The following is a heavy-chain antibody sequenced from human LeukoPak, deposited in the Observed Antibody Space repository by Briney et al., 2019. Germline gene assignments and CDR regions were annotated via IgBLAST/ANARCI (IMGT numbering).Heavy chain of an antibody. V-gene: IGHV4-39*07. CDR3: ARAVYYYDSSGYYYPFDY. J-gene: IGHJ4*02. Sequence: SETLSLTCTVSGGSISSGSYHWGWIRQPPGKGLEWIGRMYYSGSTNYNPSLKSRVTISVDTSKNQFSLKLSSVTAADTAVYYCARAVYYYDSSGYYYPFDYWGQGTLVTVSS. CDR2: MYYSGST. D-gene: IGHD3-22*01. CDR1: GGSISSGSYH.